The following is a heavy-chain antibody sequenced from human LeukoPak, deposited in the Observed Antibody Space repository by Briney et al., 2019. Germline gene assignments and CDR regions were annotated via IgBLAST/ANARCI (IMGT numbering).Heavy chain of an antibody. CDR3: ARAHSRSTLDYYYYYYMDV. V-gene: IGHV4-61*02. Sequence: SQTLSLTCTASGGSISSGSYYWSWIRQPAGKGLEWIGRIYTSGSTNYNPSLKSRVTISVDTSKNQFSLKLSSVTAADTAVYYCARAHSRSTLDYYYYYYMDVWGKGTTVTVSS. CDR1: GGSISSGSYY. CDR2: IYTSGST. J-gene: IGHJ6*03. D-gene: IGHD1-26*01.